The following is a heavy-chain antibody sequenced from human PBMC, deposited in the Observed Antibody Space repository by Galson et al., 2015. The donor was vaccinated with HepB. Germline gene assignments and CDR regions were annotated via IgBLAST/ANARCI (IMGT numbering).Heavy chain of an antibody. CDR3: ARDNVDSGSYWTPFDY. CDR2: INPSGGST. J-gene: IGHJ4*02. D-gene: IGHD1-26*01. Sequence: SVKVSCKASGYTFTSYHMHWVRQAPGQGLEWMGIINPSGGSTSYAQKFQGRVTMTRDTSTSTAYMELRSLRSDDTAVYYCARDNVDSGSYWTPFDYWGQGTLVTVSS. V-gene: IGHV1-46*01. CDR1: GYTFTSYH.